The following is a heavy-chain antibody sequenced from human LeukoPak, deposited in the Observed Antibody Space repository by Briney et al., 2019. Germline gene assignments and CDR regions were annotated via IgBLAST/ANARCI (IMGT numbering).Heavy chain of an antibody. Sequence: PGGSLRLSCAASGFTFSDYYMSWIRQAPGKGLEWVSYISSSGSTIYYADSVKGRFTISRDNAKNSLYLQMNSLRAEDTAVYCCARDLYDILTGYFDYWGQGTLVTVSS. CDR1: GFTFSDYY. V-gene: IGHV3-11*01. CDR2: ISSSGSTI. CDR3: ARDLYDILTGYFDY. D-gene: IGHD3-9*01. J-gene: IGHJ4*02.